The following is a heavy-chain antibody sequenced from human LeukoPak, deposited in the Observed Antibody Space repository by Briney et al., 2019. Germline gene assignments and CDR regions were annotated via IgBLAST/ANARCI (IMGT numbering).Heavy chain of an antibody. J-gene: IGHJ4*02. V-gene: IGHV1-46*01. CDR2: INPSGGST. CDR1: GYTFTGFY. CDR3: ARARYFDWLSPFDY. D-gene: IGHD3-9*01. Sequence: GASVKVSCKASGYTFTGFYMHWVRQAPGQGLEWMGIINPSGGSTKYAQKFQGRVTMTRDTSTNTVYMELSSLRSEDTAVYYCARARYFDWLSPFDYWGQGTLVTVSS.